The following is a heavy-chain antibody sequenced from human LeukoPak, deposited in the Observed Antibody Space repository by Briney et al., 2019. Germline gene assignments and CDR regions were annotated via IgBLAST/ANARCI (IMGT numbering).Heavy chain of an antibody. J-gene: IGHJ5*02. V-gene: IGHV3-21*01. CDR2: ITRSSIYI. CDR1: GFTFSSYS. CDR3: ARWYYYETSGLYYGSFDN. Sequence: GGSLRLSCAASGFTFSSYSMNWVRQAPGKGLEWVSSITRSSIYIYYADSVKGRFTISRDNARNSLYLQMNSLRAEDTAVYHCARWYYYETSGLYYGSFDNWGQGTLVTVSS. D-gene: IGHD3-22*01.